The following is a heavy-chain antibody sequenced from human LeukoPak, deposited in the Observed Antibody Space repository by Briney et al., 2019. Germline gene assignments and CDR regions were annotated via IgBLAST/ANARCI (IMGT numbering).Heavy chain of an antibody. V-gene: IGHV4-39*01. D-gene: IGHD4-4*01. CDR3: ARRTTEDYFDY. CDR1: GGSISSSSYD. Sequence: EASETLSLTCTVSGGSISSSSYDWGRIRQPPGKGLEWIGSIYYSGSTYYNPSLKSRVTISVDTSKNQFSLKLSSVTAADTAVYYCARRTTEDYFDYWGQGTLVTVSS. J-gene: IGHJ4*02. CDR2: IYYSGST.